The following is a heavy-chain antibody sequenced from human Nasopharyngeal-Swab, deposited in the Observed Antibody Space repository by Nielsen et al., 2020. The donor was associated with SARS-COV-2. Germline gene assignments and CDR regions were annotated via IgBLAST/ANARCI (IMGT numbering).Heavy chain of an antibody. CDR3: ARGRQYYDSSAYYSGHDAFDI. J-gene: IGHJ3*02. V-gene: IGHV1-3*01. CDR2: INAGNGNT. CDR1: GYTFPNYA. Sequence: ASVKVSCKASGYTFPNYAMHWVRQAPGQRLEWMGWINAGNGNTKYSQMFQGRVTITRDTYASTAYMDLSSLRSEDTAVYYCARGRQYYDSSAYYSGHDAFDIWGQGTKLTVSS. D-gene: IGHD3-22*01.